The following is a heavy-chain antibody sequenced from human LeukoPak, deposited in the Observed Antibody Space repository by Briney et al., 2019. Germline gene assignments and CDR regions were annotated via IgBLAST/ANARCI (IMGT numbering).Heavy chain of an antibody. CDR2: IRSSGSAI. D-gene: IGHD6-19*01. CDR1: GFTFKSYD. Sequence: PGGSLRLSCAASGFTFKSYDMNWVRQAPGKGLEWVSYIRSSGSAIYYADSVKGRFTISRDNAKNSLYLQMNSLRAEDTAVYYCAISSGRYPRFDYWGQGTLVTVSS. V-gene: IGHV3-48*03. CDR3: AISSGRYPRFDY. J-gene: IGHJ4*02.